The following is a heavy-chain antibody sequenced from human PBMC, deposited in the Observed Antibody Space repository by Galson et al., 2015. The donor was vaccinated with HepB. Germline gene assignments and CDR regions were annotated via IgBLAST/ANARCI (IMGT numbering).Heavy chain of an antibody. V-gene: IGHV3-11*06. J-gene: IGHJ4*02. CDR3: ARKDDSSGLDVYFDY. CDR1: GFTFSDYY. Sequence: SLRLSCAASGFTFSDYYMSWIRQAPGKGLEWVSYISSSSSYTNYADSVKGRFTISRDNAKNSLYLQMNSLRAEDTAVYYCARKDDSSGLDVYFDYWGQGTLVTVSS. D-gene: IGHD3-22*01. CDR2: ISSSSSYT.